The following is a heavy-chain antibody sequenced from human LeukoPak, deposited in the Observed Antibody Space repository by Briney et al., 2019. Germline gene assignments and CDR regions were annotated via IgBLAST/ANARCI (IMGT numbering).Heavy chain of an antibody. CDR1: GGAINSNSYY. V-gene: IGHV4-39*01. CDR3: AGLGGKAVAGTRIDY. J-gene: IGHJ4*02. CDR2: IYYSGST. Sequence: SGTLCLTCTVSGGAINSNSYYWGWIGPPPGKGLGSVGSIYYSGSTYYNPSLRSRGTISEDTSKTQFSMKLRSVTAPETAVYYCAGLGGKAVAGTRIDYWGQGTLVTVSS. D-gene: IGHD6-19*01.